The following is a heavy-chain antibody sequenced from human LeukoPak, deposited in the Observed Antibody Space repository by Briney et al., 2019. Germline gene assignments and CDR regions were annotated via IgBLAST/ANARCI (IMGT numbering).Heavy chain of an antibody. CDR1: GFTFSSYA. D-gene: IGHD1-26*01. Sequence: PGGSLRLSCAASGFTFSSYAMSWVRQAPGKGLEWVSAISGSGGSTYYADSVKGWFTISRDNSKNTLYLQMNSLRAEDTAVYYCAKGGKYSGSYWIDYWGQGTLVTVSS. CDR2: ISGSGGST. V-gene: IGHV3-23*01. J-gene: IGHJ4*02. CDR3: AKGGKYSGSYWIDY.